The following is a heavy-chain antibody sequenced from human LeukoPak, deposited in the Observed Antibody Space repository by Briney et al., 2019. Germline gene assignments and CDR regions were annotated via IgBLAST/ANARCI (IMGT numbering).Heavy chain of an antibody. CDR1: GGSISSSSYY. J-gene: IGHJ4*02. V-gene: IGHV4-39*07. Sequence: SETLSLTCTVSGGSISSSSYYWGWIRQPPGKGLEWIGEINHSGSTNYNPSLKSRVTISVDTSKNQFSLKLSSVTAADTAVYYCARLMIDSSGFDYWGQGTLVTVSS. D-gene: IGHD3-22*01. CDR3: ARLMIDSSGFDY. CDR2: INHSGST.